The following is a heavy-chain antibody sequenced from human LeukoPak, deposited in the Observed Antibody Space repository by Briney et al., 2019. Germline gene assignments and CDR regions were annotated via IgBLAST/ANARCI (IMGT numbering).Heavy chain of an antibody. V-gene: IGHV3-21*01. CDR1: GFLFGSYS. D-gene: IGHD2-15*01. J-gene: IGHJ6*03. Sequence: PGGSLRLSCAASGFLFGSYSVSWVRQAPGKGLEWVSPISSTSGYIFYADSLKGRFTISRDNAKNTLYLQMNSMRAEDTAVYFCARFGGGSCSGSSCYDYYVDAWGKGTTVTVSS. CDR3: ARFGGGSCSGSSCYDYYVDA. CDR2: ISSTSGYI.